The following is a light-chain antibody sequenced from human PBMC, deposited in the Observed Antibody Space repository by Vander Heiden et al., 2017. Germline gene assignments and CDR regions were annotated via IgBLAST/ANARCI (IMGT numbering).Light chain of an antibody. CDR1: QSLTSTY. CDR3: QQYVNSPLT. V-gene: IGKV3-20*01. Sequence: EIVLTQSPGTLNLSPGERATLSCRASQSLTSTYLAWYQQKPGQAPRLLIYGASSRATGILDRFSGSGSGTDFTLTISRLEPEDFAVYYCQQYVNSPLTFGGGTKVEIK. CDR2: GAS. J-gene: IGKJ4*01.